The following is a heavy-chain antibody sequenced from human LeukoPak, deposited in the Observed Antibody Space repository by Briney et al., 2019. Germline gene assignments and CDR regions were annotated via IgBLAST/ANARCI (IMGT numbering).Heavy chain of an antibody. V-gene: IGHV3-21*01. D-gene: IGHD6-19*01. J-gene: IGHJ3*02. CDR3: ARDSGGIAVAGTVDAFDI. CDR1: GFTFSSYS. Sequence: GGSLRLSSAASGFTFSSYSMNWVRPGPGKGREWVSSISSSSSYIYYADSVKGRFTISRDNAKNSLYLQMNSLRAEDTAVYCCARDSGGIAVAGTVDAFDIWGQGTMVTVSS. CDR2: ISSSSSYI.